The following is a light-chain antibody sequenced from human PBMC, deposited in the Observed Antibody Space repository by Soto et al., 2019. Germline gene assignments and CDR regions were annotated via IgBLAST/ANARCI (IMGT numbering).Light chain of an antibody. J-gene: IGLJ1*01. CDR1: NNYVGGYNY. CDR3: SSYTSSNSFY. Sequence: VLNHPASVSRSPGGARPISCTGKNNYVGGYNYVSWYQQHPGKAPKLMIYDVSNRPSGVSNRFSGSKSGNTASLTISGLQAEDEADYYCSSYTSSNSFYFGTGTKVTVL. CDR2: DVS. V-gene: IGLV2-14*01.